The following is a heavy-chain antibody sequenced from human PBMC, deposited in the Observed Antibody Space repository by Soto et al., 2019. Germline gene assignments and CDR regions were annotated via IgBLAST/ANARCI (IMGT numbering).Heavy chain of an antibody. CDR3: ARGVYCSSTSCYLPNWFDP. Sequence: QVQLVQSGAEVKKPGASVKVSCKASGYTFTSYGISWVRQAPGQGLEWMGWISAYNGNTNYAQKLQGRVTMTTDTSTSTAYMELRSLSSDDTAVYYCARGVYCSSTSCYLPNWFDPWGQGTLVTVSS. CDR2: ISAYNGNT. J-gene: IGHJ5*02. CDR1: GYTFTSYG. V-gene: IGHV1-18*01. D-gene: IGHD2-2*01.